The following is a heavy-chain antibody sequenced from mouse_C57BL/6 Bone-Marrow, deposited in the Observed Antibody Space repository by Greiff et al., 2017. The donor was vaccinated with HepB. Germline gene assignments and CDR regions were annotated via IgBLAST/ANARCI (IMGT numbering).Heavy chain of an antibody. V-gene: IGHV1-54*01. CDR2: INPGSGGT. Sequence: QVQLQQSGAELVRPGTSVKVSCKASGYAFTNYLIEWVHQSPGQGLEWIGVINPGSGGTNYNEKFKGKATLTADKSSSTAYMQLSSLTSEDSAVYLCARSTLLWDGYFDVWGTGTTVTVSA. CDR1: GYAFTNYL. J-gene: IGHJ1*03. D-gene: IGHD4-1*01. CDR3: ARSTLLWDGYFDV.